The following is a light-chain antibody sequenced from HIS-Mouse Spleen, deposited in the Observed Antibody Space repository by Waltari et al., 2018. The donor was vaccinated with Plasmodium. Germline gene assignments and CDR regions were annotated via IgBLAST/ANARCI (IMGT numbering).Light chain of an antibody. CDR1: QDFSNY. V-gene: IGKV1-33*01. J-gene: IGKJ3*01. CDR3: QQYDNHPPAFT. Sequence: DIQMTQSPSSLSASVGDRVTITCQASQDFSNYLNWYQQKPGKPPKLLIYDASIVETGVTSRFSGSGAGTDCTVTSSTLQPEDSATYDCQQYDNHPPAFTFGPGTKVVIK. CDR2: DAS.